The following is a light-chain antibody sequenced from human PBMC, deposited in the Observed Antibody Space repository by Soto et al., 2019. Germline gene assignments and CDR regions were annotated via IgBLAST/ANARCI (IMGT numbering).Light chain of an antibody. CDR2: KAS. V-gene: IGKV1-5*03. Sequence: DIQMTQSPSTLSASVGDRVTITCRASQNIRSELAWYQQKPGRARKLLIYKASTFETGVPSMFSGSGSETELSLSSSSRQPEDFAAYRCQQYNRYSSVGEVTKMDIK. CDR3: QQYNRYSS. J-gene: IGKJ2*01. CDR1: QNIRSE.